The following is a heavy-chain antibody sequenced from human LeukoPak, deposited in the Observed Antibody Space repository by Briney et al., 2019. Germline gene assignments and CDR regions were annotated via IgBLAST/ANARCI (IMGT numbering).Heavy chain of an antibody. Sequence: SETLSLTCTVSGGSISSYYWSWIRQPPGKGLEWIGYIYYSGSTNYNPSLKSRVTISVDTSKNQFSLKLSSVTAADTAVYYCARAKAARPGTGPTHAFDLWGQGTMVTVSS. CDR1: GGSISSYY. D-gene: IGHD6-6*01. V-gene: IGHV4-59*01. J-gene: IGHJ3*01. CDR3: ARAKAARPGTGPTHAFDL. CDR2: IYYSGST.